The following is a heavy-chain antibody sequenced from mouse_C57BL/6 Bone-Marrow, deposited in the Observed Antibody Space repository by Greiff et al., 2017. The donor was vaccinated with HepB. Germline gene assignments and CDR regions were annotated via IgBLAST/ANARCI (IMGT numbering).Heavy chain of an antibody. CDR1: GFTFSDYG. V-gene: IGHV5-17*01. D-gene: IGHD2-5*01. J-gene: IGHJ4*01. CDR3: ARCSNFFYAMDY. Sequence: EVHLVESGGGLVKPGGSLKLSCAASGFTFSDYGMHWVRQAPEKGLEWVAYISSGSSTIYYADTVKGRFTISRDNAKNTLFLQMTSLRSEDTAMYYCARCSNFFYAMDYWGQGTSVTVSS. CDR2: ISSGSSTI.